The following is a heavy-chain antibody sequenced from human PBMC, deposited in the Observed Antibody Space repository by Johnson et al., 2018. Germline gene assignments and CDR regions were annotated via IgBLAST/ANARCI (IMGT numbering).Heavy chain of an antibody. CDR1: GGSISSYY. CDR2: IYNSGST. D-gene: IGHD3/OR15-3a*01. Sequence: QVQLQESGPGLVKPSDTLSLTCSVSGGSISSYYWSWIRQPPGKGLEWIGYIYNSGSTNYNPSLKSRVTISVDTSKNQFSLKLTSVTAADTAWYYCARGLVYYYYGMDVWGQGTPVTVSS. J-gene: IGHJ6*02. CDR3: ARGLVYYYYGMDV. V-gene: IGHV4-59*07.